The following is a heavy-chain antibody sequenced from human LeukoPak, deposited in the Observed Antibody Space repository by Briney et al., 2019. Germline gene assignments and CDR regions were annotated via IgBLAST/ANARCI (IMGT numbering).Heavy chain of an antibody. Sequence: GESLKISCKGSGYLFSGYWIGWVRQMPGKGLEWMGIIYPGDSDTRYSPSFQGQVTISVDKSISTAYLQWNSLKASDTATYFCVRTRATVTTGPDYWGQGTLVTVSS. J-gene: IGHJ4*02. CDR2: IYPGDSDT. D-gene: IGHD4-17*01. CDR3: VRTRATVTTGPDY. CDR1: GYLFSGYW. V-gene: IGHV5-51*01.